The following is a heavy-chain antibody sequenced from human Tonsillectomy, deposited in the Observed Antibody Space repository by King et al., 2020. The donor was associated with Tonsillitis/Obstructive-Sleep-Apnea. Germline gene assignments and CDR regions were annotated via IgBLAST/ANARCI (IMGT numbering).Heavy chain of an antibody. Sequence: VQLVESGGGVVQPGRSLRLSCAASGFTFNNYAMHWVRQAPGKGLEWVAVISYDGNNKYYADSVKGRFTISRDNSKNTLYLQMNSLRAEDTAVYYCARERVDIAVVYYMDVWGKGTTVTVSS. D-gene: IGHD2-2*03. CDR1: GFTFNNYA. CDR2: ISYDGNNK. V-gene: IGHV3-30*04. J-gene: IGHJ6*03. CDR3: ARERVDIAVVYYMDV.